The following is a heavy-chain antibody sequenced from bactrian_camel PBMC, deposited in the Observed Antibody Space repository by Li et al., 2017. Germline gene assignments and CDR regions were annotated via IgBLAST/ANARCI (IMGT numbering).Heavy chain of an antibody. J-gene: IGHJ4*01. CDR2: IDINGVT. D-gene: IGHD3*01. Sequence: HVQLVESGGGPVQPGGQLKLSCVSSGYVYNSWSGSCMGWFRQAPGKERERVAAIDINGVTNYDDSVKGRFMTSKDNAKNTVYLQMNSLKPEDTAVYFCAAAYINSCPRTSDGYPYWGQGTQVTVS. CDR3: AAAYINSCPRTSDGYPY. CDR1: GYVYNSWSGSC. V-gene: IGHV3S53*01.